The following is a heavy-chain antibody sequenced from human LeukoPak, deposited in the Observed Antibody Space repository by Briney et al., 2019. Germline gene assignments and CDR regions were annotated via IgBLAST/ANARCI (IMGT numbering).Heavy chain of an antibody. Sequence: ASVKVSCKVSGYTLTELSMHWVRQAPGKGLEWMGGFDPEDGETIYAQKFQGRVTITADESTSTAYMELSSLRSEDTAVYYCARDQFGGDCYSLWGQGTLVTVSS. D-gene: IGHD2-21*02. CDR1: GYTLTELS. CDR2: FDPEDGET. V-gene: IGHV1-24*01. J-gene: IGHJ4*02. CDR3: ARDQFGGDCYSL.